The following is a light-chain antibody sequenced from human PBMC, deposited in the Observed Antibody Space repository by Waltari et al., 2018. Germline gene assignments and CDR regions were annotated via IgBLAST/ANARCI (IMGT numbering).Light chain of an antibody. CDR2: MAS. Sequence: DIVMTQSPHSLPVTHGESASISCRSSESLLHSNGYNHLDWYVQKPGQSPQFLMYMASTRAPGVPDRFSGRGSGTDFTLEITRVEAEDIGIYYCMQGLQIPITFGQGTRLEIK. CDR1: ESLLHSNGYNH. J-gene: IGKJ5*01. V-gene: IGKV2-28*01. CDR3: MQGLQIPIT.